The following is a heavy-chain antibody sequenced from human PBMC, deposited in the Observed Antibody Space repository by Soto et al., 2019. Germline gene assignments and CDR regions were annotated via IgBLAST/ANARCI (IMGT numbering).Heavy chain of an antibody. CDR2: IDPSDSQT. CDR1: GYSFAGYW. V-gene: IGHV5-10-1*01. Sequence: GESLKISCKGSGYSFAGYWITWVRQKPGKGLEWMGRIDPSDSQTYYSPSFRGHVTISVTKSITTVFLQWSSLRASDTAMYYCARHIYHSDTGPNFQYYFDSWGQVTPVTVSS. CDR3: ARHIYHSDTGPNFQYYFDS. D-gene: IGHD3-22*01. J-gene: IGHJ4*02.